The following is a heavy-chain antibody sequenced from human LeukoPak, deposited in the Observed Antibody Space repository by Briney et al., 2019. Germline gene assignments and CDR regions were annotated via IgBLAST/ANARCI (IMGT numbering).Heavy chain of an antibody. Sequence: SETLSLTCAVYGGSFSGYYWSWIRQPPGKGLEWIGEINHSGSTNYNPSLKSRVTISVDTSKNQFSLKLSSVTAADTAVYYCARGRGSYYYGSAQVRNWFDPWGQGTLVTVSS. CDR1: GGSFSGYY. J-gene: IGHJ5*02. CDR2: INHSGST. D-gene: IGHD3-10*01. V-gene: IGHV4-34*01. CDR3: ARGRGSYYYGSAQVRNWFDP.